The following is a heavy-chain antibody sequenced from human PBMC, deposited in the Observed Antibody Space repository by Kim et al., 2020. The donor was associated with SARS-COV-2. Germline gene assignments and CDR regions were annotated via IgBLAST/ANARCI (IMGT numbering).Heavy chain of an antibody. D-gene: IGHD3-3*01. CDR2: ISSSSSYT. V-gene: IGHV3-11*06. CDR3: ARDNPLTIFGVVIYYYYGMDV. Sequence: GGSLRLSCAASGFTFSDYYMSWIRQAPGKGLEWVSYISSSSSYTNYADSVKGRFTISRDNAKNSLYLQMNSLRAEDTAVYYCARDNPLTIFGVVIYYYYGMDVWRQGTTVTVSS. J-gene: IGHJ6*02. CDR1: GFTFSDYY.